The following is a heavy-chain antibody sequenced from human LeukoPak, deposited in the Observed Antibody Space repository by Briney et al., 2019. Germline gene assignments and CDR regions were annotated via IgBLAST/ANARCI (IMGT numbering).Heavy chain of an antibody. J-gene: IGHJ6*02. CDR1: GFTFSSYS. D-gene: IGHD2-15*01. CDR2: ISSSSSYI. V-gene: IGHV3-21*01. Sequence: GGSLRLSCAASGFTFSSYSMNWVRQAPGERLEWVSSISSSSSYIYYADSVKGRFTISRDDAKNSLFLQMNSLRAEDTAVYYCARDIVVVVAATYYYYYGMDVWGQGTTVTVSS. CDR3: ARDIVVVVAATYYYYYGMDV.